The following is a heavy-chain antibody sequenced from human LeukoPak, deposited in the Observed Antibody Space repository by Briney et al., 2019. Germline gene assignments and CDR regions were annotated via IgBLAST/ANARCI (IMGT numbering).Heavy chain of an antibody. D-gene: IGHD6-13*01. CDR2: ISAYNGNT. CDR1: GYTFTSYG. J-gene: IGHJ5*02. CDR3: ARDWAPYSSSWYVWFDP. Sequence: ASVKVSCKASGYTFTSYGISWVRQAPGQGLEWMGWISAYNGNTNYAQKLQGRVTMTTDTSTSTAYMGLRSLRSDDTAVYYCARDWAPYSSSWYVWFDPWGQGTLVTVSS. V-gene: IGHV1-18*01.